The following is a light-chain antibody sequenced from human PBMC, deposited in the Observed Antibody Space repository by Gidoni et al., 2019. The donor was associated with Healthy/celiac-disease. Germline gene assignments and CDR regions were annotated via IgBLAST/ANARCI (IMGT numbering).Light chain of an antibody. V-gene: IGLV4-69*01. J-gene: IGLJ3*02. CDR3: QTWGAGIQV. CDR1: DVHDSYA. Sequence: QLVRTQQPYASASLGASVKLTCPLSDVHDSYAIAWHQQQPGKGPRYLMKLDNDGTHTKGDGIPDRFSGSSSGAERYLIISSLQSEDDADYYCQTWGAGIQVFGGGTKLTVL. CDR2: LDNDGTH.